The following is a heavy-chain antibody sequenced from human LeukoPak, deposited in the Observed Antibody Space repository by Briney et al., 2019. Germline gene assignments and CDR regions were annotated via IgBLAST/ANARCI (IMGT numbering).Heavy chain of an antibody. J-gene: IGHJ4*02. CDR2: INPSGGST. D-gene: IGHD3-22*01. V-gene: IGHV1-46*01. CDR1: GYTFTSYY. CDR3: ARSDLITMIVG. Sequence: GASVKVSCKASGYTFTSYYMRWVRQAPGQGLEWMGIINPSGGSTSYAQKFQGRVTMTRDTSTSTVYMELSSLRSEDTAVYYCARSDLITMIVGWGQGTLVTVSS.